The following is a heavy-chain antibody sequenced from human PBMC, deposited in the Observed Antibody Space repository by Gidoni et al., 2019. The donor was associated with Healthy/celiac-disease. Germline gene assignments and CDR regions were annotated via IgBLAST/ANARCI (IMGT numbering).Heavy chain of an antibody. V-gene: IGHV3-23*01. D-gene: IGHD3-22*01. CDR3: ANGGYYYDSSGYYYFQH. CDR2: ISGSGGST. J-gene: IGHJ1*01. CDR1: GFPFSSYA. Sequence: EVQLLESGGGLVQPGGSLRLSCAASGFPFSSYAMSWVRQAPGKGLEWVSAISGSGGSTYYADSVKGRLTISRDNSKNTLYLQMNSLRAEDTAVYYCANGGYYYDSSGYYYFQHWGQGTLVTVSS.